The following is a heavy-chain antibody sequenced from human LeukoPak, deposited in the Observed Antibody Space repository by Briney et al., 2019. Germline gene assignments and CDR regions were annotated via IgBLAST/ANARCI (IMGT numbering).Heavy chain of an antibody. CDR2: IIPIFGTA. V-gene: IGHV1-69*05. D-gene: IGHD1-26*01. CDR3: ARVSHGGSYPHAFDI. J-gene: IGHJ3*02. Sequence: SVKISCEASAGTFSSYAISWVRQAPGQGLEWMGRIIPIFGTANYAQKFQGRVTITTDESTSTAYMELSSLRSEDTAVYYCARVSHGGSYPHAFDIWGQGTMVTVSS. CDR1: AGTFSSYA.